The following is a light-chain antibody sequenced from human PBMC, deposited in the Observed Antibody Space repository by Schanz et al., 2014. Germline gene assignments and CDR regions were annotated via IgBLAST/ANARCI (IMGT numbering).Light chain of an antibody. CDR2: AAS. V-gene: IGKV1-39*01. CDR3: QQSYSTPHT. J-gene: IGKJ2*01. CDR1: QSVYNY. Sequence: DVQMTQSPSSLSASVGDRVTITCRATQSVYNYLNWYQQKPGKAPKLLIYAASTLESGVPSRFSGSGSGTDFALTISSLQPEDFATYYCQQSYSTPHTFGQGTKLEIK.